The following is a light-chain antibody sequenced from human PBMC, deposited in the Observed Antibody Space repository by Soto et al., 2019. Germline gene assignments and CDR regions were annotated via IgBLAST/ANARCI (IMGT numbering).Light chain of an antibody. CDR2: EAS. CDR3: QQLNAYPLT. V-gene: IGKV1-5*01. J-gene: IGKJ4*01. Sequence: QMTQSPATLSASVGDRVTLTCRASQSINAWLAWYQQKPGKSPKVLIYEASLLQSGVPSRLSGSASGTDFTLTISSLQPEDFATYYCQQLNAYPLTFGRGTKVDI. CDR1: QSINAW.